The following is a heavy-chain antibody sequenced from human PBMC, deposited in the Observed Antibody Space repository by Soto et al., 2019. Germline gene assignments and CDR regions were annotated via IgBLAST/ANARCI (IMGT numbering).Heavy chain of an antibody. CDR1: GFTFGNYA. CDR3: AKSLVTPSDAFDL. D-gene: IGHD2-21*02. J-gene: IGHJ3*01. V-gene: IGHV3-23*01. Sequence: PGGSLRLSWAASGFTFGNYAMNWVRQAPGKGLEWISSISDPGTSTYYANSVKGRFSMSRDNSKNTLFLQMNRLRADDTAVYFCAKSLVTPSDAFDLWGRGTLVTVSS. CDR2: ISDPGTST.